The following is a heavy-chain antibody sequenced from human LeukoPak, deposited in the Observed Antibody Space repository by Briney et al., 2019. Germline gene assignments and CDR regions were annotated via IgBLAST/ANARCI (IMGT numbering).Heavy chain of an antibody. CDR2: MYPNSGNT. CDR1: GYTFTSYD. Sequence: ASVKVSCKASGYTFTSYDINWVRQATGQGLEWMGWMYPNSGNTGYAQKFQGRVTMTRNTSISTAYMELSSLRSEDTAVYYCARGQMVVVPAAILYYYYMDVWGKGTTVTVSS. J-gene: IGHJ6*03. D-gene: IGHD2-2*01. V-gene: IGHV1-8*01. CDR3: ARGQMVVVPAAILYYYYMDV.